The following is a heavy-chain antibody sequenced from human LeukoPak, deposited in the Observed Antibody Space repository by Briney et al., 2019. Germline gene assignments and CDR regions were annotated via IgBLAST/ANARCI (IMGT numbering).Heavy chain of an antibody. CDR3: ARDRVAIFGVATAFDI. Sequence: SETLSLTCAVSGGSISSSNWWSWVRQPPGKGLEWIGEIYHSGSTNYNPSLKSRVTISVDTSKDQFSLKLSSVTAADTAVYYCARDRVAIFGVATAFDIWGQGTMVTVSS. CDR1: GGSISSSNW. J-gene: IGHJ3*02. V-gene: IGHV4-4*02. D-gene: IGHD3-3*01. CDR2: IYHSGST.